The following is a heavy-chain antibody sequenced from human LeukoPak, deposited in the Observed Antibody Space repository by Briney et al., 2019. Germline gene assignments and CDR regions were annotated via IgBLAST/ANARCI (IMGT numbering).Heavy chain of an antibody. CDR3: ARGRHDGSGRGPYFDY. D-gene: IGHD3-10*01. V-gene: IGHV4-59*01. J-gene: IGHJ4*02. CDR2: MYYSGSS. CDR1: GGSISSYD. Sequence: SETLSLTCTVSGGSISSYDWSWIRQPPGEGLEWIGYMYYSGSSNYNPSVKSRVTISVDMSKNQFSLRLSSVTAADTAVYYCARGRHDGSGRGPYFDYWGQGTLVTVSS.